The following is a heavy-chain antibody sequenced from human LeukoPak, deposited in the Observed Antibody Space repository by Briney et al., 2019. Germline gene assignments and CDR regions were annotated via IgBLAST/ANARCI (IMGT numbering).Heavy chain of an antibody. Sequence: PGESLKISCKGSGYSFTSYWIGWVRQMPGKGLEWMGIIYPGDSDTRYSPSFQGQVTISADKSISTAYLQWSSLKASDTAMYYCARLGDNYYDSSGQMGLLSLNYQGGFDPWGQGTLVTVSS. J-gene: IGHJ5*02. V-gene: IGHV5-51*01. CDR1: GYSFTSYW. CDR3: ARLGDNYYDSSGQMGLLSLNYQGGFDP. CDR2: IYPGDSDT. D-gene: IGHD3-22*01.